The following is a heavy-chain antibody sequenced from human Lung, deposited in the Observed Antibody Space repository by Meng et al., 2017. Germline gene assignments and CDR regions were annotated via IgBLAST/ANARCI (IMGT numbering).Heavy chain of an antibody. J-gene: IGHJ5*02. CDR3: TRQFFDYVWGSYRPNWFDA. CDR1: AGTLHNYY. D-gene: IGHD3-16*01. V-gene: IGHV4-4*07. CDR2: IYSSGST. Sequence: VPPSGAGQGLVEASGTPSLARTASAGTLHNYYWSWIRRPGGKGLEWIGRIYSSGSTDYNPSLRSRVTMSVDTSKNQFSLKLTSVTAADTAVYYCTRQFFDYVWGSYRPNWFDAWGQGTLVTVSS.